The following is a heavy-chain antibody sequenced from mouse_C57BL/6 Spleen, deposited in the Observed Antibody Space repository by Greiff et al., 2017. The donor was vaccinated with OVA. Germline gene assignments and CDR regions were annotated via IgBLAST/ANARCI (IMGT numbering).Heavy chain of an antibody. CDR2: ISDGGSYT. CDR3: ARGDYYGSSLYFDV. V-gene: IGHV5-4*03. D-gene: IGHD1-1*01. Sequence: EVMLVESGGGLVKPGGSLKLSCAASGFTFSSYAMSWVRQTPEKRLEWVATISDGGSYTYYPDNVKGRFTISRDNAKNNLYLQMSHLKSEDTAMYYCARGDYYGSSLYFDVWGTGTTVTVSS. CDR1: GFTFSSYA. J-gene: IGHJ1*03.